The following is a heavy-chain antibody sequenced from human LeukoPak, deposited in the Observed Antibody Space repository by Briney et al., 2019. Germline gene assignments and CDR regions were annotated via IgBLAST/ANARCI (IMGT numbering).Heavy chain of an antibody. CDR3: ARDTYYYDSSGYYSFDY. D-gene: IGHD3-22*01. J-gene: IGHJ4*02. CDR2: ISSSSSTI. V-gene: IGHV3-48*02. CDR1: GFTFSSYS. Sequence: GGSLRLSCAASGFTFSSYSMNWVRQAPGKGLEWVSYISSSSSTIYYADSVEGRFTISRDNAKNSLYLQMNSLRDEDTAVYYCARDTYYYDSSGYYSFDYWGQGTLVTVSS.